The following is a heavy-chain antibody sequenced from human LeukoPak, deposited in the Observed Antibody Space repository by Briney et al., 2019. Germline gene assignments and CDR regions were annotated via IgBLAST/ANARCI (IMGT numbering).Heavy chain of an antibody. CDR3: AGMGIATAGAQFDY. CDR1: AFTFNTYA. V-gene: IGHV3-23*01. Sequence: QPGGSLRLSCAASAFTFNTYAMSWVRPAPGKGLEWVSSISGSGGSTHYADSVKGRFTISRDNSKNALYLQMNSLRVEDTAVYYCAGMGIATAGAQFDYWGQGTLVTVSS. D-gene: IGHD6-13*01. CDR2: ISGSGGST. J-gene: IGHJ4*02.